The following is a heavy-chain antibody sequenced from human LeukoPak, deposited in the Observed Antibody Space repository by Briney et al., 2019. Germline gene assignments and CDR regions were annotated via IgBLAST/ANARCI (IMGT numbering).Heavy chain of an antibody. CDR2: IKQDESEK. Sequence: GGSLRLSCAASGFTFSSYWMTWVRQAPGKGLEWVANIKQDESEKYYVDSVKGRFTISRDNAKSSLYLQMNSLRTEDTAVYYCARVLVYSYGSGYNMDVWGKGTTATVSS. CDR1: GFTFSSYW. J-gene: IGHJ6*03. CDR3: ARVLVYSYGSGYNMDV. V-gene: IGHV3-7*01. D-gene: IGHD5-18*01.